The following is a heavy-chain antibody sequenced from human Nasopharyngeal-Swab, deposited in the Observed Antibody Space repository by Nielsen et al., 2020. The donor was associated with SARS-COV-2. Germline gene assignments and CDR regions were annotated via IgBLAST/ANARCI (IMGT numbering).Heavy chain of an antibody. Sequence: GESLKISCTGSGFTFSNYAINWVRQAPGQGLEWVSTVDYDGVRTHYADSVKGRFTISRDEGKNSLSLQMNSLRDEDTAVYYCARGEVYNNGWPYFQHWGQGALVTVSS. CDR1: GFTFSNYA. J-gene: IGHJ1*01. CDR3: ARGEVYNNGWPYFQH. CDR2: VDYDGVRT. D-gene: IGHD6-19*01. V-gene: IGHV3-23*01.